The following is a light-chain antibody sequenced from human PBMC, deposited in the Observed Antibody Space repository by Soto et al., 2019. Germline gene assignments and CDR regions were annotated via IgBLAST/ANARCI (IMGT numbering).Light chain of an antibody. CDR2: DTN. J-gene: IGLJ2*01. Sequence: QTVVPQPPSVSAAPGQMVTISCSGASSNIGKNYVSWYQQLPGAAPKLVIVDTNKRPSGIPDGFSGSKSGTSAALDITTLKTGDEDDYYCGTWDTSLSAVVFGGRTKLTVL. V-gene: IGLV1-51*01. CDR1: SSNIGKNY. CDR3: GTWDTSLSAVV.